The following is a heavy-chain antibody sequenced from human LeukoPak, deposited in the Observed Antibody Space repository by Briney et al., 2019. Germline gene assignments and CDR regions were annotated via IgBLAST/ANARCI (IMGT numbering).Heavy chain of an antibody. Sequence: PSETLSLTCAVYGGSFSGYYWSWIRQPPGKGLEWIGEINHSGSTNYNPSLKSRVTISVDTSKNQFSLKLSSVTAADTAVYYCARNTSLVRYTSITMVRGVIYWFDPWGQGTLVTVSS. V-gene: IGHV4-34*01. CDR2: INHSGST. D-gene: IGHD3-10*01. CDR1: GGSFSGYY. J-gene: IGHJ5*02. CDR3: ARNTSLVRYTSITMVRGVIYWFDP.